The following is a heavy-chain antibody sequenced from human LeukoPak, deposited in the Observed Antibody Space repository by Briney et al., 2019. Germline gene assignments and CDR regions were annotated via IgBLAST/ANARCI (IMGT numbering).Heavy chain of an antibody. J-gene: IGHJ1*01. CDR3: ARRGLRLYFQD. D-gene: IGHD2-21*01. V-gene: IGHV4-39*01. CDR1: GGSFSSSSYC. Sequence: PSETLSLTCTVSGGSFSSSSYCWGWISQPPGKGLEWVGSICYSGSTYYNPSLRSRVTIFADTSKNQFSLKLRSVTAADTAVYYCARRGLRLYFQDWGQGTLVTVSS. CDR2: ICYSGST.